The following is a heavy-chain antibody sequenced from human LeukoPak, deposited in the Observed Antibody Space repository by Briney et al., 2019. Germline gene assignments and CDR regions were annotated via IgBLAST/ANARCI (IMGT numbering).Heavy chain of an antibody. Sequence: GGTLRLSCVVSGFTFSSYSMSWVRQAPGRGLEWVANIKQDGSEKYYVDSVKGRFTISRDNAKNSLYLQMNSLRAEDTAVYYCARVPTKGRVGVWYMDVWGKGTTVTVSS. CDR1: GFTFSSYS. V-gene: IGHV3-7*01. D-gene: IGHD2-8*02. CDR3: ARVPTKGRVGVWYMDV. J-gene: IGHJ6*03. CDR2: IKQDGSEK.